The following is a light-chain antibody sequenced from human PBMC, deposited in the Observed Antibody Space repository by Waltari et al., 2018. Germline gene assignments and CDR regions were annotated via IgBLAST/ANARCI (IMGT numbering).Light chain of an antibody. J-gene: IGKJ3*01. Sequence: DIQVTQSPASLSASVGDRVPITCQASQDINNSLNWYQQTPGKAPRLLISDASNLETGVPSRFSGSGFGTDFTFTISSLHPEDIATYFCQQYDSLPPTFGPGTKLDL. V-gene: IGKV1-33*01. CDR3: QQYDSLPPT. CDR2: DAS. CDR1: QDINNS.